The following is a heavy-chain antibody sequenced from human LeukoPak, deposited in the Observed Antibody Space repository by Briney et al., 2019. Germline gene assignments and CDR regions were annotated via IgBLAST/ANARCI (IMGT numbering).Heavy chain of an antibody. CDR2: VNSSGST. V-gene: IGHV4-39*01. J-gene: IGHJ4*02. CDR1: GXSITSSNDY. D-gene: IGHD2-8*02. CDR3: ARLLWSPFYFDY. Sequence: SETLSLTCTVSGXSITSSNDYWGWIRQPPGKGLEWIGIVNSSGSTYYIPSLKSRVTISVDTSKNQFSLSLSSVTAADTAVYYCARLLWSPFYFDYWGRGTLVTVSS.